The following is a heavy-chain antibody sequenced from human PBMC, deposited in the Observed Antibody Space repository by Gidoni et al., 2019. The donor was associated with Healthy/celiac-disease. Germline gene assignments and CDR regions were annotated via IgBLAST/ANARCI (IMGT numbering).Heavy chain of an antibody. CDR2: ISSSGSTR. V-gene: IGHV3-48*03. CDR1: GFPFSIYE. CDR3: ARIDYDSSGYPRLFDI. J-gene: IGHJ3*02. D-gene: IGHD3-22*01. Sequence: EVQLVESGGGLVQLGGSLRLSCSASGFPFSIYEMNWVRQAPGKGLEWVSYISSSGSTRYYADSVKGRFTISRDNAKNSLYLQMNSLRAEDTAVYYCARIDYDSSGYPRLFDIWGQGTMVTVSS.